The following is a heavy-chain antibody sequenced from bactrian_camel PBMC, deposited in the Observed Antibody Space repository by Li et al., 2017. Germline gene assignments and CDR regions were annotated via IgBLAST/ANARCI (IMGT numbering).Heavy chain of an antibody. J-gene: IGHJ4*01. CDR3: VASYRVFGLCSSADYAYDY. CDR1: GNIISTTC. V-gene: IGHV3S53*01. CDR2: IRVSGDGM. Sequence: HVQLVESGGGSVQAEGSLRLSCAASGNIISTTCVAWFRQAPGKRREGVAYIRVSGDGMDYRDSVAGRFTVSVDNAKNMVYLRMDSLKPEDTALYYCVASYRVFGLCSSADYAYDYWGQGTQVTVS. D-gene: IGHD3*01.